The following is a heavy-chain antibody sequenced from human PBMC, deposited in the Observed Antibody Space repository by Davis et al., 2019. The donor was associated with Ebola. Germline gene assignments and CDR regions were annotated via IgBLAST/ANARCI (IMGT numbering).Heavy chain of an antibody. V-gene: IGHV3-30-3*01. D-gene: IGHD4-23*01. CDR3: ARAETTVGPFDI. Sequence: PGGSLRLSCAASGFTFSSYAMHWVRQAPGKGLEWVAVISYDGSNKYYADSVKGRFTISRDNSKNTLYLQMNSLRAEDTAVYYCARAETTVGPFDIWGQGTMVTVSS. J-gene: IGHJ3*02. CDR2: ISYDGSNK. CDR1: GFTFSSYA.